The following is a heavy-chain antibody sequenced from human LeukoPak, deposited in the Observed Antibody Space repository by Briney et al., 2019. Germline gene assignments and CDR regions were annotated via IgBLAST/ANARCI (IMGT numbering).Heavy chain of an antibody. CDR2: INPTGGGT. CDR3: ARAPLDTAMVIYYYYMDV. V-gene: IGHV1-46*01. J-gene: IGHJ6*03. CDR1: GYTFTSYY. D-gene: IGHD5-18*01. Sequence: ASVKVSCKASGYTFTSYYMHWVRQAPGQGLEWMGLINPTGGGTGYAQKFQGRVTMTRDMSTSTAYMELSSLRSEDTAVYYCARAPLDTAMVIYYYYMDVWGKGTTVTVSS.